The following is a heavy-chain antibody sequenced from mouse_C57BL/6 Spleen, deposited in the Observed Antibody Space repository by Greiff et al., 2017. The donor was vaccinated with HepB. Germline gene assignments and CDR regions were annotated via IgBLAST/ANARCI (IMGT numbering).Heavy chain of an antibody. J-gene: IGHJ2*01. CDR3: ASPMMVSTGDY. Sequence: QVQLQQSGPELVKPGASVKISCKASGYAFSSSWMNWVKQRPGKGLEWTGRIYPGDGDTNYNGKFKGKATLTADKSSSTAYMQLSSLTSEDSAVYFCASPMMVSTGDYWGQGTTLTVSS. CDR1: GYAFSSSW. CDR2: IYPGDGDT. D-gene: IGHD2-3*01. V-gene: IGHV1-82*01.